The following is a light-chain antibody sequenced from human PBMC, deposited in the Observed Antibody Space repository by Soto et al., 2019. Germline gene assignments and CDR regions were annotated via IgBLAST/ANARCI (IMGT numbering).Light chain of an antibody. CDR2: DAS. CDR3: QHYNSYSEA. Sequence: IHLTHSPSSLSASVGDRVTITCRASQGIRTYLAWHQQKRGKAPKLLIYDASTLKSGVPSRFSGSGSGTEFTLTISSLQPDDFATYYCQHYNSYSEAFGQGTKVDI. V-gene: IGKV1-9*01. CDR1: QGIRTY. J-gene: IGKJ1*01.